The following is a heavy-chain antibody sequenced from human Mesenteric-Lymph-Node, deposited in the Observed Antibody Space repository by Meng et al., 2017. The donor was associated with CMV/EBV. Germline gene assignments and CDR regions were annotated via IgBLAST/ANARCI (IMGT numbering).Heavy chain of an antibody. CDR1: GFTFSSYA. Sequence: GESLKISCAASGFTFSSYAMHWVRQAPGKGLEYVSAISSNGGSTYYADSVKGRFTISRDNSKNTLYLQMGSLRAEDIAVYYCAGAYCSSTSCYPTHYYYYGMDVWGQGTTVTVSS. D-gene: IGHD2-2*01. V-gene: IGHV3-64*02. CDR2: ISSNGGST. CDR3: AGAYCSSTSCYPTHYYYYGMDV. J-gene: IGHJ6*02.